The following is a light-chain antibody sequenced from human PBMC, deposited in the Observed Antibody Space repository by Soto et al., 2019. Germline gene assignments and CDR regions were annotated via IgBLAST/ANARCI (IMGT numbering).Light chain of an antibody. Sequence: EMVVTQSPATLSVSPGERATLSCRASQDVSSNLAWYQQKPGQAPHLLIYGASTRATGTPARFSGSGSGTEFTLTISSLQSEDYAVYFCQQYIRWPLTFGGGTKVEIK. CDR3: QQYIRWPLT. CDR2: GAS. J-gene: IGKJ4*01. CDR1: QDVSSN. V-gene: IGKV3-15*01.